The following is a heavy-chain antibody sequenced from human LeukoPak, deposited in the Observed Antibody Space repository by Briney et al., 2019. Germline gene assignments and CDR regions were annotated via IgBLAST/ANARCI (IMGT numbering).Heavy chain of an antibody. Sequence: GGSLGLSCAASGFIFSISDMHWVRQAPGKGLQWVAFISYDGSKKHCADSVQGRCTISRDNSKNTLYLQMNSLRAEDTAVYYCARGQKYTSGYTVTELGSRYFDYWGQGTLVTVSS. CDR2: ISYDGSKK. J-gene: IGHJ4*02. CDR3: ARGQKYTSGYTVTELGSRYFDY. V-gene: IGHV3-30*12. D-gene: IGHD5-18*01. CDR1: GFIFSISD.